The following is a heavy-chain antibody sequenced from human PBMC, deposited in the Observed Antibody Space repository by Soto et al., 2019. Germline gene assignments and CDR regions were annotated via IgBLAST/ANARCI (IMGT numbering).Heavy chain of an antibody. CDR3: AKDPSSGFAMENYFDY. CDR2: ISGSSTST. D-gene: IGHD3-10*01. CDR1: GFTFSSYA. Sequence: EVQLSGSGGGLVQPVGSLRLSCAASGFTFSSYAMSWVRQAPGKGLEWVSAISGSSTSTYYADAVTGRFTISRDNSKNTLYLQMNSLRAEDTAVYYCAKDPSSGFAMENYFDYWGQGTLVTVSS. J-gene: IGHJ4*02. V-gene: IGHV3-23*01.